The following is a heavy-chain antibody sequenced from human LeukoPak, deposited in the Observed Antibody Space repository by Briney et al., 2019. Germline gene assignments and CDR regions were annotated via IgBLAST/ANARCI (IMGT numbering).Heavy chain of an antibody. CDR1: GYTFTSYG. Sequence: SVKVSCKASGYTFTSYGISWVRQAPGQGLEWMGGIIPMFRTADYAQQFQGRVTITADESTSTAYMELSSLRFEDTAVYYCARDSSGLGPDYFDYWGQGTLVTVSS. CDR2: IIPMFRTA. V-gene: IGHV1-69*13. CDR3: ARDSSGLGPDYFDY. J-gene: IGHJ4*02. D-gene: IGHD3-16*01.